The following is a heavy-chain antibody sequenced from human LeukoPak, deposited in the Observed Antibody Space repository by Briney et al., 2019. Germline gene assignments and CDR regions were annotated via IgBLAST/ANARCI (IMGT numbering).Heavy chain of an antibody. CDR1: GFTFSSYG. CDR3: AKHYDTHAFDI. Sequence: GRSLRLSCAASGFTFSSYGMHWVRQAPGKGLEWVAIKSYDGSNKYYADSVQGRFTISRDNSKNTLYLQMNSLRAEDTAVYYCAKHYDTHAFDIWGQGTLVTVSS. CDR2: KSYDGSNK. J-gene: IGHJ3*02. V-gene: IGHV3-30*18. D-gene: IGHD3-22*01.